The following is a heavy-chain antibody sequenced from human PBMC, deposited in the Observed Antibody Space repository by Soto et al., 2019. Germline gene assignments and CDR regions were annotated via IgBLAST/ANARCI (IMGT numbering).Heavy chain of an antibody. CDR2: IYYSGST. J-gene: IGHJ5*02. Sequence: QVQLQESGPGLVKPSQTLSLTCTVSGGSISSGDYYWSWIRQHPGKGLEWIGYIYYSGSTYYHPSLQSRVTISVDTSKNQFSLKLSSVTAADTAVYYCARWWSGSRQGFDPWGQGTLVTVSS. V-gene: IGHV4-31*03. CDR1: GGSISSGDYY. D-gene: IGHD3-3*01. CDR3: ARWWSGSRQGFDP.